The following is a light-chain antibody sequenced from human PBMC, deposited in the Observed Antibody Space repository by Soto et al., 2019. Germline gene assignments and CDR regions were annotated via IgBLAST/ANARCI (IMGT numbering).Light chain of an antibody. CDR2: EVS. Sequence: QSVLTQPPSASGSPGQSVTISCTGTSGYVGGYNYVSWYQQHPGKAPKLMIYEVSQRPSGVPDRFSGSKSGNTASLTVSGLQAEDEADYCCSSYAGGNNYVFGTGTKVTVL. J-gene: IGLJ1*01. CDR3: SSYAGGNNYV. V-gene: IGLV2-8*01. CDR1: SGYVGGYNY.